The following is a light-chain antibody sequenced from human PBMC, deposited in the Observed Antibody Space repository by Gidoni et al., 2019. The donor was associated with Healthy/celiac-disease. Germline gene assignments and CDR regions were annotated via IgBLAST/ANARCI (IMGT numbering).Light chain of an antibody. Sequence: IVLTQSPGTLSLSPGERATLSCRASQSVSSSYLAWYQQKPGQAPRLLIYGASSRATGIPDRLSGSGSGTDFTLTSSRLEPEDFAVYYCQQYGSSPFTFGGGTKVEIK. V-gene: IGKV3-20*01. CDR2: GAS. CDR3: QQYGSSPFT. J-gene: IGKJ4*01. CDR1: QSVSSSY.